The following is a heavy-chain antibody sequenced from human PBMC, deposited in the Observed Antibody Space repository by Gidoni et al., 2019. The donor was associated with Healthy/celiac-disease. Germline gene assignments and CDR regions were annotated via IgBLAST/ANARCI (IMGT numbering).Heavy chain of an antibody. CDR2: INHSGST. V-gene: IGHV4-34*01. CDR3: ARGRNYDYIWGSYRPYYYGMDV. D-gene: IGHD3-16*02. Sequence: QVQLQQWGAGLLKPSKTLSLTCAVYGGSFRGYSWSWLRQPPGKGLEWIGEINHSGSTNYNPSLKSRVTISVDTSKNQFSLKLSSVTAADTAVYYCARGRNYDYIWGSYRPYYYGMDVWGQGTTVTVSS. CDR1: GGSFRGYS. J-gene: IGHJ6*02.